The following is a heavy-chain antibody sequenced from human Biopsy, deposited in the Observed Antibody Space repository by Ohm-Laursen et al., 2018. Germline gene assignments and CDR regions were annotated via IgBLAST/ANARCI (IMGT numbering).Heavy chain of an antibody. J-gene: IGHJ6*02. CDR2: ISPSGATT. V-gene: IGHV1-46*01. D-gene: IGHD5-24*01. Sequence: ASVKVSCKASGNTFATYHIHWVRQAPGQGLEWMGVISPSGATTSFSQKFQGRITMTRDTSTGTVYMDLNSLGSEDTAVYYCTRAGVGLDGTDSYYYGMDVWGPGTTVTVSS. CDR1: GNTFATYH. CDR3: TRAGVGLDGTDSYYYGMDV.